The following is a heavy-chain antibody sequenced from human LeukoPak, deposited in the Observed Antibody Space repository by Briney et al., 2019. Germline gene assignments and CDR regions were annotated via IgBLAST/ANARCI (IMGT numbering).Heavy chain of an antibody. Sequence: PSETLSLTCTVSGGSIDSSSYYWGWTRQPPGRGLEWIGIIYYSGTTSYNPPLKSRVTISVDTSKNQFSLKLSSVTAADTAVYYCARGHWYFDLWGRGPLVTVSS. J-gene: IGHJ2*01. CDR3: ARGHWYFDL. CDR2: IYYSGTT. CDR1: GGSIDSSSYY. V-gene: IGHV4-39*07.